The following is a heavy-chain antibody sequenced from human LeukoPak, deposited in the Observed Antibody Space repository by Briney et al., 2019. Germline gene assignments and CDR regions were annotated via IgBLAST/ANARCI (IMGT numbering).Heavy chain of an antibody. D-gene: IGHD6-13*01. V-gene: IGHV3-23*01. CDR2: ISGSGDST. J-gene: IGHJ4*02. CDR3: ANGYISTWFYFDY. CDR1: GFTFSNYA. Sequence: GSLRLSCAASGFTFSNYAMSWVRQAPGKGLEWVSRISGSGDSTSYADSVKGRFTISRDNSKNTLYLQMNSLGAEDTAVYYCANGYISTWFYFDYWGQGALVTVSS.